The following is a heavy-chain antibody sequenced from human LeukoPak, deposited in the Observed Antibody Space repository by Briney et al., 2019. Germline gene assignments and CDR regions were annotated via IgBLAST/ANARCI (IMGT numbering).Heavy chain of an antibody. CDR1: GFTFSSYG. CDR2: IWYDGSNK. Sequence: GGSLRLSCAASGFTFSSYGMHWVRQAPGKGLEWGAVIWYDGSNKYYAVSVKGRFTISRDNSKNTLYLQMNSLRAEDTAVYYCARDSPGGSLGAFDIWGQGTMVTVSS. CDR3: ARDSPGGSLGAFDI. V-gene: IGHV3-33*01. D-gene: IGHD1-26*01. J-gene: IGHJ3*02.